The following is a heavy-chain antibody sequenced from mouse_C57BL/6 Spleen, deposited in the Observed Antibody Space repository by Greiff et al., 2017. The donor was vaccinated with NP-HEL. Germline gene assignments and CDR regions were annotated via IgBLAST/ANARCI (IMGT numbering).Heavy chain of an antibody. J-gene: IGHJ1*03. CDR3: ARLRGKGDGYCDV. D-gene: IGHD2-1*01. V-gene: IGHV1-59*01. CDR1: GYTFTRYW. Sequence: VQLQQSGAELVRPGTSVKLSCQASGYTFTRYWMHWVKQRPGQGLEWLGVIDPSDSYTNYNQKFKGKATLTVDTSSSTAYMQLSSLTSEDSAVYDCARLRGKGDGYCDVWGTGTTVTDSS. CDR2: IDPSDSYT.